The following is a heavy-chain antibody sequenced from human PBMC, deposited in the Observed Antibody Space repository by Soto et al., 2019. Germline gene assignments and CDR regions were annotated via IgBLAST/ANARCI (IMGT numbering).Heavy chain of an antibody. Sequence: QVQLVQSGAEVKKPGSSVKVSCKASGGTFSSYTISWVRQAPGQGLEWMGRIIPILGIANYAQKFQGRVTITADKSTSTAYMEPSSLRSEDTAVYYCARDRMVRGVIITSDYYYYYMDVWGKGTTVTVSS. CDR2: IIPILGIA. D-gene: IGHD3-10*01. V-gene: IGHV1-69*08. J-gene: IGHJ6*03. CDR1: GGTFSSYT. CDR3: ARDRMVRGVIITSDYYYYYMDV.